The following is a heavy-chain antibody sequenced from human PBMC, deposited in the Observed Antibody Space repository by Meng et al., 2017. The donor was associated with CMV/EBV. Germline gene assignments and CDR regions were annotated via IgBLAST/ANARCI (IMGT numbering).Heavy chain of an antibody. V-gene: IGHV3-30*04. J-gene: IGHJ6*02. CDR3: ARGQPPILVEMATIYPGMDV. D-gene: IGHD5-24*01. CDR1: GFTFSSYA. Sequence: GESLKISCAASGFTFSSYAMHWVRQAPGKGLEWVAVISYDGSNKYYADSVKGRFTISRDNSKNTLYLQMNSLRAEDTAVYYCARGQPPILVEMATIYPGMDVWGQGTTVTVSS. CDR2: ISYDGSNK.